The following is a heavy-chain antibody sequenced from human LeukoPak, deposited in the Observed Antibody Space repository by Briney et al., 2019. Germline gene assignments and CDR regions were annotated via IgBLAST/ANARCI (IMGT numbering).Heavy chain of an antibody. D-gene: IGHD3-9*01. Sequence: ASVKVSCKASGYTFTGYYMHWVRQAPGQGLEWMGWINPNSGGTNYAQKFQGRVTMTRDTSISTAYMELSRLRSDDTAVYYCARGYYDILTGYSEHFDYWGQGTLVTVSS. CDR2: INPNSGGT. CDR1: GYTFTGYY. J-gene: IGHJ4*02. V-gene: IGHV1-2*02. CDR3: ARGYYDILTGYSEHFDY.